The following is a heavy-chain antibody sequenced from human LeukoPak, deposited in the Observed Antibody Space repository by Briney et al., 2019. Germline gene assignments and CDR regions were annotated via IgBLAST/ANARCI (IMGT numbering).Heavy chain of an antibody. CDR3: AKGSRLARYYFDY. J-gene: IGHJ4*02. V-gene: IGHV3-23*01. D-gene: IGHD6-13*01. Sequence: GGSLRLSCAASGFTFSDSAMIWVRQAPGKGLEWVSGISGDGINTYYADSVKARFTISRDNSRNTLFLQMDGLRAEDTAVYYCAKGSRLARYYFDYWGQGALVTVSS. CDR1: GFTFSDSA. CDR2: ISGDGINT.